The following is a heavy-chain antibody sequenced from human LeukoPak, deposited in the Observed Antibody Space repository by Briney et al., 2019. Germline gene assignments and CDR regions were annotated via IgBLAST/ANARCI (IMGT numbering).Heavy chain of an antibody. CDR3: ARGRRWAAAGIAY. J-gene: IGHJ4*02. V-gene: IGHV4-4*02. CDR1: GGSISSSNW. CDR2: IYHSGST. Sequence: SETLSLTCTVSGGSISSSNWWSWVRQPPGKGLEWLGEIYHSGSTNYNPSLKSRVTISVDKSKNQFSLKLSSVTAADTAVYYCARGRRWAAAGIAYWGQGTLVTVSS. D-gene: IGHD6-13*01.